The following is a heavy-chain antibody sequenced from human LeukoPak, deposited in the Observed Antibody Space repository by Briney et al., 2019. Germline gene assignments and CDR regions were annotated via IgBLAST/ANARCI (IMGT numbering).Heavy chain of an antibody. CDR3: ARDWADIVGASQGFDY. V-gene: IGHV3-21*01. D-gene: IGHD1-26*01. CDR2: ISSSSSYI. CDR1: GFTFSSYS. J-gene: IGHJ4*02. Sequence: GGSLRLSCAASGFTFSSYSMNWVRQAPGKGLEWVSSISSSSSYIYYADSVKGRFTISRDNAKNSLYLQMNSLRAEDTAVYYCARDWADIVGASQGFDYWGQGTLVTVSS.